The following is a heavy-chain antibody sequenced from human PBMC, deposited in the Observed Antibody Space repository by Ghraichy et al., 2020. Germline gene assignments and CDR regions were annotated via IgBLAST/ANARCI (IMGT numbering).Heavy chain of an antibody. CDR3: ARDVVPSATKYGLDV. J-gene: IGHJ6*02. D-gene: IGHD2-2*01. CDR2: IYYSGST. CDR1: GGSIRSYY. V-gene: IGHV4-59*01. Sequence: SETLSLTCTVSGGSIRSYYWNWIRQPPGKGLEWIGYIYYSGSTNYNSSLKSRVTISVDPSKNQFSLKLSSVTAADTAVYYCARDVVPSATKYGLDVWGQGTTVTVSS.